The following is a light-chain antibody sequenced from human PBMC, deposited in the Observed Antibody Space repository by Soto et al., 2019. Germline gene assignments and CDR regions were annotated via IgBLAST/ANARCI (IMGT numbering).Light chain of an antibody. J-gene: IGKJ4*01. CDR2: AAS. V-gene: IGKV3-15*01. CDR1: HSVTGN. Sequence: ETVMTQSPATLSVSPGETVTLSCRASHSVTGNLAWYQQKPGQTPRLLIYAASTRATGIADRFSASGFGTEFTLPISSLQSEDSAVYYCQQYNNWPPLTFGGGTKVEIK. CDR3: QQYNNWPPLT.